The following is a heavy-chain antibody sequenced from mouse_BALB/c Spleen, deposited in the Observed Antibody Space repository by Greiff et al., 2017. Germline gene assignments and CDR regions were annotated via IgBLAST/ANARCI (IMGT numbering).Heavy chain of an antibody. CDR1: GFTFSSYA. V-gene: IGHV5-6-5*01. CDR2: ISSGGST. J-gene: IGHJ4*01. Sequence: DVMLVESGGGLVKPGGSLKLSCAASGFTFSSYAMSWVRQTPEKRLEWVASISSGGSTYYPDSVKGRFTISRDNARNILYLQMSSLRSEDTAMYYCARGYDGYYEAMDYWGQGTSVTVSS. D-gene: IGHD2-3*01. CDR3: ARGYDGYYEAMDY.